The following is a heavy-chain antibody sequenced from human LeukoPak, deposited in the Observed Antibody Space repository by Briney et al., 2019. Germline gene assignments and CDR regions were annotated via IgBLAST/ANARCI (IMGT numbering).Heavy chain of an antibody. CDR3: ASLLNIASPYYDS. J-gene: IGHJ4*02. V-gene: IGHV3-48*01. D-gene: IGHD6-13*01. CDR2: ISSGSSTI. CDR1: GFMFSNYN. Sequence: PGGSLRLSCAASGFMFSNYNMNWVRQAPGKGLEWISYISSGSSTITYADSVKGRFTSSRDNAKNSLYLQMNSLRVEDTAVYYCASLLNIASPYYDSWGQGTLVTVSS.